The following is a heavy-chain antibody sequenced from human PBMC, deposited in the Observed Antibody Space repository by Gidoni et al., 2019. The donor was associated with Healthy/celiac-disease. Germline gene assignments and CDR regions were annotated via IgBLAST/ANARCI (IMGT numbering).Heavy chain of an antibody. Sequence: QMQLVQSGPEVKKPGTAVKVSCKASGCTFTSSAVQWVRQARGQRLEWIGWIVVGSGNTNYAQKFQERDTITRDMSTSTAYMELSSLRSEDTAVYYCAAGYNYDFWSGYFRWFDPWGQGTLVTVSS. CDR1: GCTFTSSA. D-gene: IGHD3-3*01. J-gene: IGHJ5*02. V-gene: IGHV1-58*01. CDR2: IVVGSGNT. CDR3: AAGYNYDFWSGYFRWFDP.